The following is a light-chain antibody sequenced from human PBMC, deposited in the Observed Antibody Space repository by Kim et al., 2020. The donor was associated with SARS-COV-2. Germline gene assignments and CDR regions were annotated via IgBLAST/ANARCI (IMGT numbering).Light chain of an antibody. Sequence: QSALAQPASVSGSPGQSITISCTGTRSDVGGYNYVSWYQQYLGKAPKLMIFDVSDRASGVSPRFSGSKSGNTASLTISGLQAEDEADYYCSSYTSSSTYVFGTGTKVTVL. J-gene: IGLJ1*01. CDR3: SSYTSSSTYV. CDR2: DVS. V-gene: IGLV2-14*03. CDR1: RSDVGGYNY.